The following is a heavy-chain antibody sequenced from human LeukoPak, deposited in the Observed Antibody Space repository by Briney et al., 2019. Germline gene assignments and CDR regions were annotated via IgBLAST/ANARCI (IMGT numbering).Heavy chain of an antibody. CDR1: GYTFTSYG. V-gene: IGHV1-3*01. CDR3: ARGLGYCSSGSCYALYYYYGMDV. CDR2: INAGNANT. Sequence: ASVKVSCKASGYTFTSYGISWVRQAPGQRLEWMGWINAGNANTKYSQKFQGRVTITRDTSASTTYMELSSLRSEDTAVYYCARGLGYCSSGSCYALYYYYGMDVWGQGTTVTVSS. D-gene: IGHD2-15*01. J-gene: IGHJ6*02.